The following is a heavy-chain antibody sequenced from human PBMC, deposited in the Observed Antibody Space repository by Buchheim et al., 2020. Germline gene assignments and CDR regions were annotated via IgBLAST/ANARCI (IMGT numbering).Heavy chain of an antibody. Sequence: QVQLQESGPGLVKPSETLSLTCTVSGGSISSYYWSWIRQPPGKGLEWIGYIYYSGSTNYNPSLKSRVTISVDTSKNQFSLKLSSVTAADTAVYYCARAFSGSYYQVDYWGQGTL. CDR2: IYYSGST. V-gene: IGHV4-59*01. CDR3: ARAFSGSYYQVDY. J-gene: IGHJ4*02. CDR1: GGSISSYY. D-gene: IGHD1-26*01.